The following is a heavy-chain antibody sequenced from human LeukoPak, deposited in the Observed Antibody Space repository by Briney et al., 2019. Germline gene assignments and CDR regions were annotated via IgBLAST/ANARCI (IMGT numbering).Heavy chain of an antibody. CDR3: ARDLVAGSGGMDV. CDR2: ISSTSSTI. CDR1: GLTFSSYS. Sequence: GGSLRLSCAASGLTFSSYSMNWVRQAPGKGLEWLSYISSTSSTIFYADSVEGRFAISRDNAKNSLYLQMNSLRAEDTAVYYCARDLVAGSGGMDVWGKGTTVTVSS. D-gene: IGHD3-10*01. J-gene: IGHJ6*03. V-gene: IGHV3-48*01.